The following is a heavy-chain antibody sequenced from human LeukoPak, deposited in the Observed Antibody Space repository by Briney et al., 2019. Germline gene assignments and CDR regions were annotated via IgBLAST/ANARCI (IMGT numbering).Heavy chain of an antibody. Sequence: GGSLRLSCAASGFTFSIYAMHWVRQAPGKGLEWVAVISYDGSNKYYADSVKGRFTISRDNSKNTLYLQMNSLRAEDTAVYYCASTHYEGHFGYWGQGTLVTVSS. CDR3: ASTHYEGHFGY. J-gene: IGHJ4*02. V-gene: IGHV3-30-3*01. CDR1: GFTFSIYA. CDR2: ISYDGSNK. D-gene: IGHD3-22*01.